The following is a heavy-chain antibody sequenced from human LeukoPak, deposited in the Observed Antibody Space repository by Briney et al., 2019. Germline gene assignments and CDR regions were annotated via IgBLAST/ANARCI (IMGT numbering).Heavy chain of an antibody. D-gene: IGHD3-22*01. Sequence: APVKVSCKASGYTFTSYYMHWVRQAPGQGLEWMGIINPSGGSTSYAQKFQGRVTMTRDTSTSTVYMEVSSLRSEDTAVYYCAREAPITMTGYAFDIWGQGTMVTVSS. CDR2: INPSGGST. CDR3: AREAPITMTGYAFDI. J-gene: IGHJ3*02. V-gene: IGHV1-46*01. CDR1: GYTFTSYY.